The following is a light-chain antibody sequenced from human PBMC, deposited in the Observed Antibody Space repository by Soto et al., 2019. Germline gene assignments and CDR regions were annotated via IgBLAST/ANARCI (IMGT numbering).Light chain of an antibody. J-gene: IGLJ2*01. CDR3: SSYTSSNTVA. V-gene: IGLV2-14*02. Sequence: QSVLTQPASVSGSPGQSITISCTGTNSDVGTYELVSWYQQHPGRAPKLMIFEVSSRPSWVSNRFSGSKSGNTASLTISGLQAEDEADYYCSSYTSSNTVAFGGGTKLTVL. CDR1: NSDVGTYEL. CDR2: EVS.